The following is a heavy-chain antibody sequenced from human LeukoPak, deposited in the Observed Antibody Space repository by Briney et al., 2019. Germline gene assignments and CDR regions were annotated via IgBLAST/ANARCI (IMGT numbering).Heavy chain of an antibody. J-gene: IGHJ1*01. V-gene: IGHV3-23*01. CDR3: AKAYYYDSSAYYSGRLLYFQH. CDR1: GFTFSNYA. D-gene: IGHD3-22*01. CDR2: IGDSGSST. Sequence: GGSLRLSCAASGFTFSNYAMSWVRQAPGRGLEWVSSIGDSGSSTYYADSVKGRFTISRDNSKNTLYLQMNSLRAEDTAVYYCAKAYYYDSSAYYSGRLLYFQHWGQGTLVTVSS.